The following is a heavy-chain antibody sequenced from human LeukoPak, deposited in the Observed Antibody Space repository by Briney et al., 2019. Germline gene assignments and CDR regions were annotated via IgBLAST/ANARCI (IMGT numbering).Heavy chain of an antibody. CDR1: GFSLSDHF. V-gene: IGHV3-72*01. CDR3: VAMIRGVGY. J-gene: IGHJ4*02. Sequence: GGSLRLSCAASGFSLSDHFMDWIRQAPGKGLEWVGRTRNKVNSYTTEYAASVKGGFTISRDDSKNSLSLQLNSLKTEDTAVYYCVAMIRGVGYWGQGTLVTVSS. CDR2: TRNKVNSYTT. D-gene: IGHD3-10*01.